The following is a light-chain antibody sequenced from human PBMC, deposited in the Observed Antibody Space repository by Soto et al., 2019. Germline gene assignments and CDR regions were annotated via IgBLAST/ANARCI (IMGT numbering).Light chain of an antibody. CDR2: GAS. CDR1: PRISNK. V-gene: IGKV3-15*01. CDR3: QHFNNWPQELT. Sequence: LMTQSPSTLSVSPGERATLPCGASPRISNKLAWYQQQPGQAPRLLIFGASTRAAGVPARFSGSGCGTEFILTISSLQSADFATYYCQHFNNWPQELTFGGGTKVDIK. J-gene: IGKJ4*01.